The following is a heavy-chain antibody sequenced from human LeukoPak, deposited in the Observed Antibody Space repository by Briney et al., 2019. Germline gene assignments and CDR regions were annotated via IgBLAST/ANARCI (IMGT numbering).Heavy chain of an antibody. Sequence: SETLSLTCTVSGGSISNYYWSWIRQPPGKGLEWIGYIYTSGSTNYNPSLKSRVTISVDTSKNQFSLKLSSVTAADTAVYYCARHVDNGGAFDIWGQGTMVTVSS. V-gene: IGHV4-4*09. CDR3: ARHVDNGGAFDI. D-gene: IGHD5-12*01. CDR1: GGSISNYY. CDR2: IYTSGST. J-gene: IGHJ3*02.